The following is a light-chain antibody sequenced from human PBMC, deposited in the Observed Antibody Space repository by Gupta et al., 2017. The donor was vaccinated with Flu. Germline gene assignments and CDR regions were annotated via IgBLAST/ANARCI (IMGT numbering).Light chain of an antibody. V-gene: IGLV1-44*01. J-gene: IGLJ3*02. CDR1: SSSIGSNP. Sequence: QSVLTQPPSVSGTPGERVTISCSGTSSSIGSNPVNWYQQLPGTAPRLLIYSNAQPPSGVPDRFSASKSGTSASLAISGLQSEDEADFYCASWDDSLNGPVFGEGTKLTVL. CDR2: SNA. CDR3: ASWDDSLNGPV.